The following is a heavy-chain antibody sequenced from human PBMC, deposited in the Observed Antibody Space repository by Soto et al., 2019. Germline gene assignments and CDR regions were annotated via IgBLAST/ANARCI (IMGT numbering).Heavy chain of an antibody. D-gene: IGHD1-1*01. J-gene: IGHJ4*02. CDR3: ARRYGYSFDD. Sequence: SETLSLTCTVSGGSISSYYWSWFRQPPGKGLEWIGYIYYSGSTNYNPSLKSRVTISVDTSKNQFSLKLSSVTAADTAVYYCARRYGYSFDDWGQGTLVTVAS. CDR1: GGSISSYY. CDR2: IYYSGST. V-gene: IGHV4-59*08.